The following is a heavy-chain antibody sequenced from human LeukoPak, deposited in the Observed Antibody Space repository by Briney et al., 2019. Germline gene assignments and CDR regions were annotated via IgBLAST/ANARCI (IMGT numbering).Heavy chain of an antibody. J-gene: IGHJ5*02. Sequence: GRSLRLSCAASGFTFSSYAMHWVRQAPGKGLEWVAVISYDGSNKYYADSVKGRFTISRDNSKNTLYLQMNSLRAGDTAVYYCARDRGNWFDPWGQGTLVTVSS. D-gene: IGHD3-16*01. CDR2: ISYDGSNK. CDR3: ARDRGNWFDP. V-gene: IGHV3-30*04. CDR1: GFTFSSYA.